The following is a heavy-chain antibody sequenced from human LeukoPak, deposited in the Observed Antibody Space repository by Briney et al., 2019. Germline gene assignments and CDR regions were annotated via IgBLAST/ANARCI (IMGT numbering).Heavy chain of an antibody. CDR2: IKQDGSEK. CDR3: ARAMVRGVTPFDY. D-gene: IGHD3-10*01. CDR1: GFTFSTYS. Sequence: GGSLRLSCAASGFTFSTYSMNWVRQAPGKGLEWVANIKQDGSEKYYVDSVKGRFTISRDNAKNSLYLQMNSLRAEDTAVYYCARAMVRGVTPFDYWGQGTLVTVSS. V-gene: IGHV3-7*01. J-gene: IGHJ4*02.